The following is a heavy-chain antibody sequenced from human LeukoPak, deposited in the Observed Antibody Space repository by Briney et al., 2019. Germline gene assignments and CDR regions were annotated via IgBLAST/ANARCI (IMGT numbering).Heavy chain of an antibody. V-gene: IGHV3-23*01. CDR3: ARGPSGYHNP. CDR2: ISGSGGST. CDR1: GFTFSSYG. Sequence: GGSLRLSCAASGFTFSSYGMSWVRQAPGKGLEWVSAISGSGGSTYYADSVKGRFTISRDNGKESVYLQMNNSLAEDTAIYYCARGPSGYHNPGGQGTLVTVSS. D-gene: IGHD5-12*01. J-gene: IGHJ4*02.